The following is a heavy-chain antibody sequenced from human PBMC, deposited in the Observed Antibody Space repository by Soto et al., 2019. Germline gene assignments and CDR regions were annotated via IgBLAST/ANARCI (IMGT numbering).Heavy chain of an antibody. J-gene: IGHJ4*02. CDR3: ARDDALEYFSGGSCYSFDY. CDR2: ISAYNGNT. CDR1: GYTFSSYG. Sequence: QGQLVQSGAEVKKPGASVKVSCKASGYTFSSYGISWVRQAPGQGLEWMGWISAYNGNTNYAQKLQGRVTMTTDTSTTTAYMERRSLRSDDTAVYYRARDDALEYFSGGSCYSFDYWGQGTLVTVSS. V-gene: IGHV1-18*01. D-gene: IGHD2-15*01.